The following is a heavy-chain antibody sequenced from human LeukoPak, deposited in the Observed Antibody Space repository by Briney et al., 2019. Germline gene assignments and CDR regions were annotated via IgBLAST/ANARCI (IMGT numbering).Heavy chain of an antibody. V-gene: IGHV3-33*01. CDR2: IWYDGSNK. D-gene: IGHD5-18*01. J-gene: IGHJ4*02. CDR1: GFTFSSYG. CDR3: ARAKYSYGLYYFDY. Sequence: GGSLRLSCAASGFTFSSYGMHWVRQAPGKGLEWVAVIWYDGSNKYCADSVKGRFTISRDNSKNTLYLQMNSLRAEDTAVYYCARAKYSYGLYYFDYWGQGTLVTVSS.